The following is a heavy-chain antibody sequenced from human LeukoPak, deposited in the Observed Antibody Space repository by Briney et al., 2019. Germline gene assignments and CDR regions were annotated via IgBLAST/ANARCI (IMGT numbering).Heavy chain of an antibody. V-gene: IGHV4-39*07. CDR3: ARIAVAEDYYYYYMDV. Sequence: PSETLSLTCTVSGGSISSSSSYWGWIRQPPGTGLEWIGSIYYSGSTYYNPSLKSRVTISVDTSKNQFSLKLSSVTAADTAVYYCARIAVAEDYYYYYMDVWGKGTTVTVSS. CDR1: GGSISSSSSY. D-gene: IGHD6-19*01. CDR2: IYYSGST. J-gene: IGHJ6*03.